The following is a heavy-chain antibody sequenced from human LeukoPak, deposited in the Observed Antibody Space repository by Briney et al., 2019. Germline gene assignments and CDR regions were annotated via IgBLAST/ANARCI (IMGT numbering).Heavy chain of an antibody. J-gene: IGHJ4*02. V-gene: IGHV3-23*01. CDR2: ITASGGST. Sequence: PGGSLRLSCAASGFPFSNNDMTCGRQAPGRGLDWLSAITASGGSTYYADSVKGRFTISRDNSKNTLYLQMNSLRADDTAVYYCAKTLPYRTTLSGFRDYWGQGALVTVSS. D-gene: IGHD1-14*01. CDR1: GFPFSNND. CDR3: AKTLPYRTTLSGFRDY.